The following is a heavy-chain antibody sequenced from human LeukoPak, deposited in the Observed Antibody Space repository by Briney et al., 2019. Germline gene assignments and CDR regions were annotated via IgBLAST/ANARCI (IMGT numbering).Heavy chain of an antibody. CDR3: TKDLRYYYADNHSEMDEYDY. J-gene: IGHJ4*02. V-gene: IGHV3-30*02. CDR2: ILYDGTNK. D-gene: IGHD4-23*01. Sequence: GGSLRLSCAASGFTFSSFGMHWVRQAPGQGLEWVAFILYDGTNKYYADSVKGRFTISRDNSKNTLSLQMNSLRVEDTALYCCTKDLRYYYADNHSEMDEYDYWGQGTLVTVSS. CDR1: GFTFSSFG.